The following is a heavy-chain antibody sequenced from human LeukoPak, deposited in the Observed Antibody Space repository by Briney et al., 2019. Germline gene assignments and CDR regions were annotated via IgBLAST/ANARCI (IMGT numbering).Heavy chain of an antibody. CDR3: ARVPLRFLEPFDY. CDR2: INHSGGA. Sequence: PSETLSLTCAVYGGSFIGYYWSWIRQPPGKGLEWIGEINHSGGANYNPSPKSRVTISADTSKSQFSLKLGSVTAADTAVYYCARVPLRFLEPFDYWGQGILVTVSS. CDR1: GGSFIGYY. D-gene: IGHD3-3*01. J-gene: IGHJ4*02. V-gene: IGHV4-34*01.